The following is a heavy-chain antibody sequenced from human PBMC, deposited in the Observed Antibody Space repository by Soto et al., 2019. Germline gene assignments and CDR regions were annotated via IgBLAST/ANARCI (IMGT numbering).Heavy chain of an antibody. V-gene: IGHV3-23*01. Sequence: EVQLLESGGGLVQPGGSLRLSLPASGLPFNNYAISWVRQAPGKGLEWVATISSSGGSTYYADPGKGRFTISRDNSNNPLYLRMNGLSAEDTSVYYCAKERWEGYGMDVWGQGSTVTVSS. CDR2: ISSSGGST. D-gene: IGHD1-26*01. CDR3: AKERWEGYGMDV. CDR1: GLPFNNYA. J-gene: IGHJ6*02.